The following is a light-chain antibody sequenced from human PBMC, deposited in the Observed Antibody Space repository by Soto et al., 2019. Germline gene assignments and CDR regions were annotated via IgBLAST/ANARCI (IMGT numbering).Light chain of an antibody. CDR2: EGS. CDR1: SSDVGSYNL. J-gene: IGLJ2*01. CDR3: CSYAGSSTRVL. Sequence: QSVLTQPASVSGSPGQSITISCTGTSSDVGSYNLVSWYQQHPGKAPKLMIYEGSKRPSGVSNRFSGSKSGNTASLTISGLQAEDEADYYCCSYAGSSTRVLFGGGTKVTVL. V-gene: IGLV2-23*01.